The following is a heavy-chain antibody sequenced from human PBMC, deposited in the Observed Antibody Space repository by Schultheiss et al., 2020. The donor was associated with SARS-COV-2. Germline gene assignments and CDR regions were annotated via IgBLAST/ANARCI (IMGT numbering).Heavy chain of an antibody. D-gene: IGHD2-21*02. Sequence: GGSLRLSCAASGFTFSSYAMSWVRQAPGKGLEWVSAISGSGGSTYYADSVKGRFTISRDNAKNSLYLQMNSLRAEDTAVYYCARDSPSGGDWLSIWSVYWGQGTLVTVSS. J-gene: IGHJ4*02. V-gene: IGHV3-23*01. CDR1: GFTFSSYA. CDR2: ISGSGGST. CDR3: ARDSPSGGDWLSIWSVY.